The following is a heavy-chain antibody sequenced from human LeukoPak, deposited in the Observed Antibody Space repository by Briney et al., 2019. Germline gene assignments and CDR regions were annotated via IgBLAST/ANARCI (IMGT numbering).Heavy chain of an antibody. J-gene: IGHJ4*02. Sequence: GGSLRLSCAASGFTFSSYSMNWVRQAPGKGLEWVSSISSSSSYIYYADSVKGRFTISRDNAKNSLYLQMNSLRAEDTAVYYCARDSPPYSSPDYWGQGTLVTVSS. V-gene: IGHV3-21*01. CDR3: ARDSPPYSSPDY. CDR1: GFTFSSYS. D-gene: IGHD6-13*01. CDR2: ISSSSSYI.